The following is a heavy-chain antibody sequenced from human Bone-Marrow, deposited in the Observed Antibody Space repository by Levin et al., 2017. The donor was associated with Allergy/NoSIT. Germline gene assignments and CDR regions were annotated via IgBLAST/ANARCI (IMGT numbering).Heavy chain of an antibody. V-gene: IGHV4-39*01. D-gene: IGHD3-22*01. Sequence: SETLSLTCTVSGGSISSSSYYWGWIRQPPGKGLEWIGSIYYSGSTYYNPSLKSRVTISVDTSKNQFSLKLSSVTAADTAVYYCARIGKYYYDSSGPPRADYWGQGTLVTVSS. J-gene: IGHJ4*02. CDR3: ARIGKYYYDSSGPPRADY. CDR2: IYYSGST. CDR1: GGSISSSSYY.